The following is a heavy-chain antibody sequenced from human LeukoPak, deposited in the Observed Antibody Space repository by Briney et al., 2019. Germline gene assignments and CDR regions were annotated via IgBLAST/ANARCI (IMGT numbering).Heavy chain of an antibody. CDR2: ISGSGGST. Sequence: GSLRLSCAASGLTFSSYAMSWVRQAPGEGLEWVSAISGSGGSTYYADSVKGRFTISRDNSKNTLYLQMNSLRAEDTAVYYCAKEERITMIVVVPYYYYYMDVWGKGTTVTVSS. D-gene: IGHD3-22*01. CDR3: AKEERITMIVVVPYYYYYMDV. V-gene: IGHV3-23*01. CDR1: GLTFSSYA. J-gene: IGHJ6*03.